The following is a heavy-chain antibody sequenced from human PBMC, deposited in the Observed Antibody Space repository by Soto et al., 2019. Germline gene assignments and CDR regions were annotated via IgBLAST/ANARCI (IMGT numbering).Heavy chain of an antibody. Sequence: ASVKVSCKASGYTFTSYDINWVRQATGQGLEWMGWMNPNSGNTGYAQKFQGRVTMTRNTSISTAYMERSSLRAEDTAVYYCARGEEWLFPYYYYGMDVWGQGTTVTVSS. D-gene: IGHD3-3*01. J-gene: IGHJ6*02. CDR1: GYTFTSYD. CDR2: MNPNSGNT. V-gene: IGHV1-8*01. CDR3: ARGEEWLFPYYYYGMDV.